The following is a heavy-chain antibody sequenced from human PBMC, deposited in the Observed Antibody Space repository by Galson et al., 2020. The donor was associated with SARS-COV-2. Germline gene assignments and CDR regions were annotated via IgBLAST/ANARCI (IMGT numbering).Heavy chain of an antibody. CDR3: ARNFYQSDAFDI. D-gene: IGHD3-3*01. CDR1: GASISSGGYY. J-gene: IGHJ3*02. V-gene: IGHV4-31*03. CDR2: IYYSGST. Sequence: TLSLTCTVSGASISSGGYYWGWIRQHPGKGLEWIGYIYYSGSTYYNPSLKSRVTISIDMSKNQFSLKLTSVTAADTAVYYCARNFYQSDAFDIWGQGTVVTVSS.